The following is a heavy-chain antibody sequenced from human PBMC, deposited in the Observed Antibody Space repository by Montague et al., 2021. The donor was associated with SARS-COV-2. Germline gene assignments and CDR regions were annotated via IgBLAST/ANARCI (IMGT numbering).Heavy chain of an antibody. J-gene: IGHJ4*02. Sequence: SETRSLTCTVSGDSIRNSDYSWGWVRQPPGKGLEWIGNIYNGGTTFYSPSLKSRVTIFVDTSKNQFSLKLSSVTAADTAVYYCATRTRYPQNDFGFWGQGTLVTVSS. V-gene: IGHV4-39*01. CDR3: ATRTRYPQNDFGF. CDR2: IYNGGTT. D-gene: IGHD2-15*01. CDR1: GDSIRNSDYS.